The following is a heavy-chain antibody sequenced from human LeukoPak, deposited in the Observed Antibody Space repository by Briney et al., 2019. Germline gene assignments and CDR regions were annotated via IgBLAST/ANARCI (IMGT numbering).Heavy chain of an antibody. CDR3: ARDLYSYGYGPFDY. CDR2: IRSKGYGGRP. CDR1: GFPFGDYA. D-gene: IGHD2-2*03. Sequence: GGSLRLSCSASGFPFGDYAVTWFRQAPGKGLEWVGFIRSKGYGGRPENAASLRGRFTISRDDSKSIAYLQMKSLKIEDTAVYYCARDLYSYGYGPFDYWGQGTLVTVSS. V-gene: IGHV3-49*03. J-gene: IGHJ4*02.